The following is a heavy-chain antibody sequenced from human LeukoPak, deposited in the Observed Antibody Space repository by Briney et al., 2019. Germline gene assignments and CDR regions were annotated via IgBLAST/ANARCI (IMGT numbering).Heavy chain of an antibody. CDR1: GFTFDDYG. J-gene: IGHJ4*02. V-gene: IGHV3-20*04. D-gene: IGHD3-22*01. Sequence: RPGGSLRLSCAASGFTFDDYGMSWVRQAPGKGLEWVSGLNWNGGSTGYADSVKGRFTISRDNAKNSLYLQMNSLRAEDTAVYYCARAGKEYYDSSGQCDYWGQGTLVTVSS. CDR3: ARAGKEYYDSSGQCDY. CDR2: LNWNGGST.